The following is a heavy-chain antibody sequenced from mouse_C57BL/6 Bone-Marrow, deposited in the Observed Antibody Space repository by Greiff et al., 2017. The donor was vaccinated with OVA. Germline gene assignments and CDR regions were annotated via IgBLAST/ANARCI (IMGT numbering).Heavy chain of an antibody. CDR2: ISSGGSYT. CDR3: ARRTTVVAYDY. D-gene: IGHD1-1*01. CDR1: GFTFSSYG. Sequence: EVQVVESGGDLVKPGGSLKLSCAASGFTFSSYGMSWVRQTPDKRLEWVATISSGGSYTYYPDSVKGRFTISRDNAKNTLYLQMSSLKSEDTAMYYCARRTTVVAYDYWGQGTTLTVSS. J-gene: IGHJ2*01. V-gene: IGHV5-6*01.